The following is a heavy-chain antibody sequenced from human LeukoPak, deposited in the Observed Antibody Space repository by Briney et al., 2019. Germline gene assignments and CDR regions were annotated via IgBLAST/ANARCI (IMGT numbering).Heavy chain of an antibody. CDR2: IIPIFGTA. V-gene: IGHV1-69*13. D-gene: IGHD3-10*01. CDR3: ARGRHPVRGVISMNFDY. J-gene: IGHJ4*02. CDR1: GGTFSSYA. Sequence: SVEVSCKASGGTFSSYAISWVRQAPGQGLEWMGGIIPIFGTANYAQKFQGRVTITAGESTSTAYMELSSLRSEDTAVYYCARGRHPVRGVISMNFDYWGQGTLVTVSS.